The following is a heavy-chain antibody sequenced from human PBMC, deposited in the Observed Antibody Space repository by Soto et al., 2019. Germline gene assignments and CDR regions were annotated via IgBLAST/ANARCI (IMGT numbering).Heavy chain of an antibody. CDR1: GFTFDDYA. CDR2: ISWDGGST. D-gene: IGHD2-15*01. V-gene: IGHV3-43D*04. Sequence: PWGSLRLSCAASGFTFDDYAMHWVRQAPGKGLEWVSLISWDGGSTYYADSVKGRFTISRDNSKNSLYLQMNSLRAEDTALYYCAKDHCSGGSCWFDPWGQGTLVTVSS. CDR3: AKDHCSGGSCWFDP. J-gene: IGHJ5*02.